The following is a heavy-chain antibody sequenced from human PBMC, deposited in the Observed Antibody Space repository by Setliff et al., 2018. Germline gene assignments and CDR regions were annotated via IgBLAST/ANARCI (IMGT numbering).Heavy chain of an antibody. Sequence: GGSLRLSCAASGFTFSSFWMAWVRQAPGKGLEWVANINQGGSDQFYVESVKGRFTISRDNAKNSLYLQMNSLRAEDTALFYCARAVTIFGVVTPIYFYYMDVWGKGTTVTVSS. J-gene: IGHJ6*03. CDR3: ARAVTIFGVVTPIYFYYMDV. CDR2: INQGGSDQ. V-gene: IGHV3-7*01. D-gene: IGHD3-3*01. CDR1: GFTFSSFW.